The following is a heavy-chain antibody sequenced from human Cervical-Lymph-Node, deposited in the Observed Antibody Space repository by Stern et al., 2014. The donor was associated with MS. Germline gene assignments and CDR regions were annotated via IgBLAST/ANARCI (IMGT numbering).Heavy chain of an antibody. D-gene: IGHD3-22*01. J-gene: IGHJ4*02. CDR2: IYHTGST. CDR3: ARDSGYPDY. CDR1: GDSIVTGSHY. Sequence: VQLQESGPGLVKPSQSLSLTCTVSGDSIVTGSHYWSWIRQHPVKGLEWIGYIYHTGSTNYNPSLKSRVTLSIDTSKNQFSLNLSSVTGADTAVYYCARDSGYPDYWGQGTLVTVSS. V-gene: IGHV4-31*03.